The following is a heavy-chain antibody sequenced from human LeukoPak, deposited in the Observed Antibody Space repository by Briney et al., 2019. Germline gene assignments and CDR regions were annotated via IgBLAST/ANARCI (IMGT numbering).Heavy chain of an antibody. D-gene: IGHD4-17*01. Sequence: SETLSLTCTVSGGSISSFYWGWIRQLPGKGLEWIGYIYYSGSTNYNPSLKSRVTISVDTSKNQFSLKLRSVTAADTAVYYCARAGGGGFYGDYGYFDHWGQGTLVTVSS. CDR3: ARAGGGGFYGDYGYFDH. J-gene: IGHJ4*02. CDR1: GGSISSFY. CDR2: IYYSGST. V-gene: IGHV4-59*01.